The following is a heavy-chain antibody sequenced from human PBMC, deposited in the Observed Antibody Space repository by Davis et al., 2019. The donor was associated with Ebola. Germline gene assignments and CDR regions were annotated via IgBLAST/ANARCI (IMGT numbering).Heavy chain of an antibody. Sequence: PSETLSLTCAVYGGSFSGYYWTWIRQPPGKGLEWIGEINHRGSANYNPSLKSRLTISVDTSKNQFSLKLTSVTAADTAVYYCARVTYEHVWGSPGYYFDYWGQGTLVTVSS. CDR2: INHRGSA. J-gene: IGHJ4*02. V-gene: IGHV4-34*01. D-gene: IGHD3-16*01. CDR1: GGSFSGYY. CDR3: ARVTYEHVWGSPGYYFDY.